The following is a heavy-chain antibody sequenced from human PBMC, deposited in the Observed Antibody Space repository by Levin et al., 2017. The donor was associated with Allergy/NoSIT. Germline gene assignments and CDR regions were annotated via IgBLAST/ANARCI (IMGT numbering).Heavy chain of an antibody. J-gene: IGHJ4*02. D-gene: IGHD3-10*01. CDR2: ISYDGSNK. CDR3: AKLGYGSGEHDY. CDR1: GFTFSSYG. Sequence: GESLKISCAASGFTFSSYGMHWVRQAPGKGLEWVAVISYDGSNKYYADSVKGRFTISRDNSKNTLYLQMNSLRAEDTAVYYCAKLGYGSGEHDYWGQGTLVTVSS. V-gene: IGHV3-30*18.